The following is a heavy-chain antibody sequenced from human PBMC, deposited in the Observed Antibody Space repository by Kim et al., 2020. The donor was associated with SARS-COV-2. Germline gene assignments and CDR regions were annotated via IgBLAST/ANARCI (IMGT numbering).Heavy chain of an antibody. V-gene: IGHV4-4*07. CDR3: ARGGAGGPRAYFYYTMDV. CDR1: GGSIANYY. Sequence: SETLSLTCTVSGGSIANYYWNWIRQPAGKGLEWIGRIYTTGNTDYNPSLKSRVTMSIDTSKNHFSLRLTSVTAADTALYYFARGGAGGPRAYFYYTMDV. D-gene: IGHD2-15*01. CDR2: IYTTGNT. J-gene: IGHJ6*01.